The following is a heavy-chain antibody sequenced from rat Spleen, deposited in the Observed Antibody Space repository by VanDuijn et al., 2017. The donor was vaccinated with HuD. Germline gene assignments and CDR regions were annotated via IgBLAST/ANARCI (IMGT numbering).Heavy chain of an antibody. J-gene: IGHJ3*01. CDR3: ARGWERFAY. CDR1: GFSLTSYS. V-gene: IGHV2-6*01. CDR2: ISSGGTP. D-gene: IGHD5-1*01. Sequence: QVQLKESGPGLVQPSETLSLTCTVSGFSLTSYSVSWVRQPSGKGLEWIGAISSGGTPYYNSTLKSRLSISRDTSKSQLFLKMNSLQTEDTAMYFCARGWERFAYWGQGTLVTVSS.